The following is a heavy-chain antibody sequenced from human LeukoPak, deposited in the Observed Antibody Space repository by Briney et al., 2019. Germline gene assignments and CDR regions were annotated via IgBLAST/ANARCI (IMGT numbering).Heavy chain of an antibody. CDR2: IYYSGST. D-gene: IGHD3-22*01. J-gene: IGHJ6*03. Sequence: PSETLSLTCTVSGGSISSYYWSWIRQPPGKGLEWIGYIYYSGSTNYNPSLKSRVTISVDTSKNQFSLKLSSVTAADTAVYYCASLYYYDSSGYYPSYYYYMDVWGKGTTVTVSS. CDR1: GGSISSYY. CDR3: ASLYYYDSSGYYPSYYYYMDV. V-gene: IGHV4-59*08.